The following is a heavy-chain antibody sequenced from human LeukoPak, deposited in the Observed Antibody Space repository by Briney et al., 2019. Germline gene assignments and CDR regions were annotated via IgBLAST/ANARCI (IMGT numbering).Heavy chain of an antibody. CDR3: ARDRGYCSSTSCYRILYYYGMDV. V-gene: IGHV3-11*01. J-gene: IGHJ6*02. CDR1: GFTFSDYY. CDR2: ISSSGSTI. Sequence: GGSLRLSCAASGFTFSDYYMSWIRQAPGKGLEWVSYISSSGSTIYYADSVKGRFTISRDNAKISLYLQMNSLRAEDTAVYYCARDRGYCSSTSCYRILYYYGMDVWGQGTTVTVSS. D-gene: IGHD2-2*01.